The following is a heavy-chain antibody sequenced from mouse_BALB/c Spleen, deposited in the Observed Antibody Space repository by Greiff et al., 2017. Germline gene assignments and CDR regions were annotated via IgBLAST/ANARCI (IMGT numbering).Heavy chain of an antibody. CDR1: GFTFSSYG. D-gene: IGHD4-1*02. CDR3: ARHVNWDYFDY. CDR2: ISSGGSYT. V-gene: IGHV5-6*01. Sequence: EVQVVESGGDLVKPGGSLKLSCAASGFTFSSYGMSWVRQTPDKRLEWVATISSGGSYTYYPDSVKGRFTISRDNAKNTLYLQMSSLKSEDTAMYYCARHVNWDYFDYWGQGTTLTVSS. J-gene: IGHJ2*01.